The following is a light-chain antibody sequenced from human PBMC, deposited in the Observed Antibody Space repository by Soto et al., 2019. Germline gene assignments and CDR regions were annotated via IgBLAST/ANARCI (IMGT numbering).Light chain of an antibody. CDR2: EVS. CDR3: SSYTSSSALYV. J-gene: IGLJ1*01. CDR1: SSDVGGYNY. Sequence: QSALAQPASVSESPGQSITISCTGTSSDVGGYNYVSWYQQHPGKAPKLMIYEVSNRPSGVSNRFSGSKSVNTAFLTIYGLQADDEADYHCSSYTSSSALYVFGTGTKLTVL. V-gene: IGLV2-14*01.